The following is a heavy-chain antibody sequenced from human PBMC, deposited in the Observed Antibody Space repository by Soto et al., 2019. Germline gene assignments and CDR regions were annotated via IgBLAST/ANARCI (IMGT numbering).Heavy chain of an antibody. CDR1: GGAIRSYY. V-gene: IGHV4-59*01. CDR3: ARGYGSGRYPYLQVDY. D-gene: IGHD3-10*01. CDR2: IYSSGST. Sequence: LSLTCSVSGGAIRSYYWSWIRQPPGKGLEWIGYIYSSGSTNYNPSLQSRVTISLDTSENQFSLNLSSVTAADTAVYYCARGYGSGRYPYLQVDYWGQGTLVTVSS. J-gene: IGHJ4*02.